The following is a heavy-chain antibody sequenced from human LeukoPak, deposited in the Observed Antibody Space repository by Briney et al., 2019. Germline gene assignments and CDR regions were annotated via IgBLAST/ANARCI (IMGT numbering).Heavy chain of an antibody. CDR1: GFTFSSYG. CDR3: ANDEGIAVLYYYGMDV. J-gene: IGHJ6*02. CDR2: ISYDGSNK. Sequence: GRSLRLSCAASGFTFSSYGLHWVRQAPGKGLEWVAVISYDGSNKYYADSVKGRFTISRDNSKNTLYLQMNSLRAEDTAVYYYANDEGIAVLYYYGMDVWGQGTTVTVSS. V-gene: IGHV3-30*18. D-gene: IGHD6-19*01.